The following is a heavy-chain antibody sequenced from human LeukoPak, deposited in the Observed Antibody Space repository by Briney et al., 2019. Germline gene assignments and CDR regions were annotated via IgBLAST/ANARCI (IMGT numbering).Heavy chain of an antibody. V-gene: IGHV4-34*01. CDR3: ARGQGSSGYYYYYYYGMDV. CDR2: INHSGST. D-gene: IGHD3-22*01. CDR1: GGSISSYY. J-gene: IGHJ6*02. Sequence: SETLSLTCTVSGGSISSYYWSWIRQPPGKGLEWIGEINHSGSTNYNPSLKSRVTISVDTSKNQFSLKLSSVTAADTAVYYCARGQGSSGYYYYYYYGMDVWGQGTTVTVSS.